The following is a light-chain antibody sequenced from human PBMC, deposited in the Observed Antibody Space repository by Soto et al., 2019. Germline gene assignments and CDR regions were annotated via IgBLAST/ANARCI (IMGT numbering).Light chain of an antibody. Sequence: EIVLTQSPATLSLSPWERATLSCRASQSVSSYLAWYQQKPGQAPRLLIYDASNRDTGIPARFSGSGSGTDFTLTINSLQPDDFATYYCQQYDSYYTFGQGTKVDIK. CDR2: DAS. J-gene: IGKJ2*01. V-gene: IGKV3-11*01. CDR1: QSVSSY. CDR3: QQYDSYYT.